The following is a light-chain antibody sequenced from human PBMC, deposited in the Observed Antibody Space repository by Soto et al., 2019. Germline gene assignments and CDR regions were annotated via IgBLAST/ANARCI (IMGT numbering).Light chain of an antibody. Sequence: QSALTQPASVSDSPGQSITISCTGTSSYVGGSNFVSWYQQHPGKPPKLIIYDVANRPSGVSNRFSGSKSGSTASLIISRLQTEDEADYYCVSYTSSTTYVFGTGTKVTVL. V-gene: IGLV2-14*03. CDR2: DVA. CDR3: VSYTSSTTYV. CDR1: SSYVGGSNF. J-gene: IGLJ1*01.